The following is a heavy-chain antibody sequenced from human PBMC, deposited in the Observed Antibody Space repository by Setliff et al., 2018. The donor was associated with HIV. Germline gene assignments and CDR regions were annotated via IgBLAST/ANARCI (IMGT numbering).Heavy chain of an antibody. CDR2: ISPDSGDT. CDR1: GYTFTVNH. J-gene: IGHJ4*02. Sequence: ASVKVSCKTSGYTFTVNHLHWVRQAPGQGCEWVGKISPDSGDTFYAQKFQGXXXXTRETSITTAYMELSTLRDGDTAVYYCARDAGAPGRGNPLDYWGQGTLXTVSS. CDR3: ARDAGAPGRGNPLDY. V-gene: IGHV1-2*02. D-gene: IGHD3-10*01.